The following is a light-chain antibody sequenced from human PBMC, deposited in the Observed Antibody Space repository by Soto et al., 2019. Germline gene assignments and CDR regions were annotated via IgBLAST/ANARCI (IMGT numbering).Light chain of an antibody. Sequence: DIQMTQSPSSLSASVGDRVTITCRASQVIRNDLGWYQQKPAKAPKRLIYAASSLQSGVPSRFSGSGSGTEFTLTISSLQPEDSATYYCLQHNTYPRTFGQGTKVDIK. V-gene: IGKV1-17*01. CDR3: LQHNTYPRT. CDR1: QVIRND. CDR2: AAS. J-gene: IGKJ1*01.